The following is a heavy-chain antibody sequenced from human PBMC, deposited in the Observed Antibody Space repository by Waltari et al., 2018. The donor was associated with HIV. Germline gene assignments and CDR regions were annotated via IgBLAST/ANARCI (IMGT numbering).Heavy chain of an antibody. V-gene: IGHV5-51*01. J-gene: IGHJ3*02. D-gene: IGHD6-19*01. CDR3: ARRWAVAGTFDI. CDR2: IYPSDSDT. Sequence: EVQLVQSGAEVKKPGESLKISCKGSGYSFSSYWIGWVRQIPGKGLEWMGIIYPSDSDTRYSPSFQGQVTISVEKSISTAYLQWSSLKASDTAMYYCARRWAVAGTFDIWGQGTVVTVSS. CDR1: GYSFSSYW.